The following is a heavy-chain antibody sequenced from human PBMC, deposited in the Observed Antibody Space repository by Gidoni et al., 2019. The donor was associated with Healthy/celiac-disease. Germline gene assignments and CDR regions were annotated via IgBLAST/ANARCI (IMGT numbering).Heavy chain of an antibody. Sequence: EVQLVESGGGLVQPGGSLRLSCAASGFTCSSYEMNWVRQAPGKGLEWVSYISSSGSTIYYADSVKGRFTISRDNAKNSLYLQMNSLRAEDTAVYYGARAGTVGGDYLGDYWGQGTLVTVSS. V-gene: IGHV3-48*03. CDR3: ARAGTVGGDYLGDY. D-gene: IGHD4-17*01. J-gene: IGHJ4*02. CDR1: GFTCSSYE. CDR2: ISSSGSTI.